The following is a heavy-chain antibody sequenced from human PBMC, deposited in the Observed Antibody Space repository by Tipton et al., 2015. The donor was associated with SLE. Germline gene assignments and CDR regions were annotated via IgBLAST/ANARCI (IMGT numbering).Heavy chain of an antibody. CDR1: GGSISSGSYY. CDR2: IYTSGST. Sequence: TLSLTCTVSGGSISSGSYYWSWIRQPAGKGLEWIGHIYTSGSTNYNPSLKSRVTISVDTSKNQFSLKLSSVTAADTAVYYCARQAAGVFDIWGQGTMVTVSS. D-gene: IGHD6-13*01. V-gene: IGHV4-61*09. CDR3: ARQAAGVFDI. J-gene: IGHJ3*02.